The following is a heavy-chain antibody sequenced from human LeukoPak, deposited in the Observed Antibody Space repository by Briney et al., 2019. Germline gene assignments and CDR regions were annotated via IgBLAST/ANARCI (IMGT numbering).Heavy chain of an antibody. J-gene: IGHJ5*02. CDR2: INRDGTVK. Sequence: GGSLRLSCAASGFTLSNFWMNWVRQAPGKGLEWVAIINRDGTVKHYVDSVKGRFTISRDNAKNSLYLQMNSLRDEDTAVYYCARDVSYYYGSGSYYNGYNWFDPWGQGTLVTVSS. CDR3: ARDVSYYYGSGSYYNGYNWFDP. V-gene: IGHV3-7*01. D-gene: IGHD3-10*01. CDR1: GFTLSNFW.